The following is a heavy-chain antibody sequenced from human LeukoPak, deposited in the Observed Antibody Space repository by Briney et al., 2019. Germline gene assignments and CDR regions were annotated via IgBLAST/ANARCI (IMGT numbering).Heavy chain of an antibody. Sequence: GGSLRLSCAASGFTVSSNYMSWVRQAPGKGLEWVSVIYSGGSTYYADSVKGRFTISRDNSKNTLYLQMNSLRAEDTAVYYCASAPTGATDAFDIWGQGTMVTVSS. CDR2: IYSGGST. CDR1: GFTVSSNY. D-gene: IGHD1-26*01. V-gene: IGHV3-66*01. CDR3: ASAPTGATDAFDI. J-gene: IGHJ3*02.